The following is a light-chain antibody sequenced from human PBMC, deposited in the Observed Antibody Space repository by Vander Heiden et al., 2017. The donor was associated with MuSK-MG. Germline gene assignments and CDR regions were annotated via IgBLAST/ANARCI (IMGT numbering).Light chain of an antibody. Sequence: QPAPTPPPPVPSAPRPSAATSCDGGGSHIGAGYHAPPSQHFPGSPPNLLIQANKYRASGVPDRFSGSKSGTSASLAIAGLQAEDEADYDCQSYDVSLGGWIFGGGTKLTVL. CDR1: GSHIGAGYH. CDR2: ANK. CDR3: QSYDVSLGGWI. V-gene: IGLV1-40*01. J-gene: IGLJ2*01.